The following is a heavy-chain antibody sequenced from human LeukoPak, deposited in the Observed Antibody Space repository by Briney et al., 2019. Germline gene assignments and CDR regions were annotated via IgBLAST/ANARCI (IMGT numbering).Heavy chain of an antibody. Sequence: SETLSLTCAVYGGSLSGYYWSWIRQPPGKGLEWIGEINHSGSTNYNLSLKSRVTISVDTSKNQLSLKLSSVTAADTAVYYGARDDRAYYYALDVWGQGTTVTVSS. CDR2: INHSGST. J-gene: IGHJ6*02. CDR1: GGSLSGYY. CDR3: ARDDRAYYYALDV. V-gene: IGHV4-34*01.